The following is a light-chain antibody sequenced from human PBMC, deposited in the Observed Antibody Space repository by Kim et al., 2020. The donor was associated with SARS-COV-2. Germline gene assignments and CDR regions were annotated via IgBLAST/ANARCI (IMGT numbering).Light chain of an antibody. CDR2: EAS. Sequence: SASIGERVTIACRASHNINIGLAWYQQKPGKAPNLLIYEASTLESGVPSRFSGSGSGTEFTLTINSLQPDDFATYYCQQYDGLSTFGQGTKVEIK. CDR1: HNINIG. CDR3: QQYDGLST. J-gene: IGKJ1*01. V-gene: IGKV1-5*01.